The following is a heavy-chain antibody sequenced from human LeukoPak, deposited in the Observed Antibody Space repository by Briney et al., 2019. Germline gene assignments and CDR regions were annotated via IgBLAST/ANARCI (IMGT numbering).Heavy chain of an antibody. D-gene: IGHD3-16*01. Sequence: SETLSLTCTVSGGSISSYYWSWIRQPPGKGLEWIGYIYYSGSTNYNPSLKSRLTISVDTSKNQFSLKLSSVTAADTAVYYCARETSQKGAHYMDVWGKGTTVTISS. CDR2: IYYSGST. V-gene: IGHV4-59*01. J-gene: IGHJ6*03. CDR3: ARETSQKGAHYMDV. CDR1: GGSISSYY.